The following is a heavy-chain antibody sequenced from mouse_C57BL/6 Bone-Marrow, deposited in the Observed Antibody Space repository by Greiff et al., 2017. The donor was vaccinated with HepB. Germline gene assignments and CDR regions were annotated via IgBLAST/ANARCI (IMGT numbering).Heavy chain of an antibody. CDR3: DSSPEGLSDY. CDR1: EYEFPSHD. Sequence: EVQLVESGGGLVQPGESLKLSCESYEYEFPSHDMSWVRKTPGKRLELVAAINSDGGSTYYPDTMESRFIITRDNTKKTLYLQMSSLRSEDTALYYCDSSPEGLSDYWGQGTSVTVSS. J-gene: IGHJ4*01. V-gene: IGHV5-2*01. CDR2: INSDGGST. D-gene: IGHD2-3*01.